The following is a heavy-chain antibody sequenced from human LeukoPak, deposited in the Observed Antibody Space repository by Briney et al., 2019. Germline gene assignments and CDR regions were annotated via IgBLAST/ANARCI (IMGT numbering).Heavy chain of an antibody. J-gene: IGHJ5*02. CDR1: GFTLSDYA. CDR3: ARDLISMIRGVSSLDP. CDR2: ISSSSSYI. D-gene: IGHD3-10*01. Sequence: GGSLRLPCAASGFTLSDYAMNWVRQAPGKGLEWVSSISSSSSYIYYADSVKGRFTISRDNAKNSLYLQMNSLRAEDTAVYYCARDLISMIRGVSSLDPWGQGTLVTDSS. V-gene: IGHV3-21*01.